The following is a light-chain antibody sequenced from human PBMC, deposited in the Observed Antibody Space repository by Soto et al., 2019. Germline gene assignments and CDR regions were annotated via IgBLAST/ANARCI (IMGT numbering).Light chain of an antibody. CDR2: KVS. J-gene: IGKJ5*01. V-gene: IGKV2-30*02. CDR1: QGGLHSDGIAY. Sequence: DVVMTQSPLSLPVTLGQPASISCRSNQGGLHSDGIAYFSWVQQRPGRSPRRLIYKVSNRDSGVPARFSGSGSGTDFALKISRVEAEDVGVYYCMQGTHWPITFGQGTRLEVK. CDR3: MQGTHWPIT.